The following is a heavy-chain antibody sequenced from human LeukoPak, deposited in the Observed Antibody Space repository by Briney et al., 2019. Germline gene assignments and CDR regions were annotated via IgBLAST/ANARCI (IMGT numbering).Heavy chain of an antibody. Sequence: GESLKISCKGSGYSFTSYWIGWVRQMPGKVLEWMGIIYPGDSDTRYSPSFQGQVTISADKSISTAYLQWSSLKASDTAMYYCARLPARITPRFDPWGQGTLVTVSS. CDR1: GYSFTSYW. J-gene: IGHJ5*02. D-gene: IGHD3-10*01. V-gene: IGHV5-51*01. CDR3: ARLPARITPRFDP. CDR2: IYPGDSDT.